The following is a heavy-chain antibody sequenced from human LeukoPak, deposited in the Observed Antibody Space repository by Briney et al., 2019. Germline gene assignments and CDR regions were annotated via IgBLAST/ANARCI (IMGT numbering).Heavy chain of an antibody. J-gene: IGHJ4*02. D-gene: IGHD1-1*01. V-gene: IGHV3-7*01. CDR2: INEDGSQT. CDR1: GFSFGSFW. CDR3: VRDVGYFHFDS. Sequence: GGSLRLSCAASGFSFGSFWMTWIRQAPGEGLEWVGHINEDGSQTNYIDSVTGRFTISRDNTKDSLYLQMNSLRAEDTAVYFCVRDVGYFHFDSWGQGILVTVSS.